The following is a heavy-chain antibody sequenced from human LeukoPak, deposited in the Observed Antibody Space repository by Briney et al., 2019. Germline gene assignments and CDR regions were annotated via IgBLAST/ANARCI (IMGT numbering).Heavy chain of an antibody. J-gene: IGHJ3*02. CDR1: GFTFSSYS. D-gene: IGHD3-22*01. CDR3: AREGIKTYYYDSSRSLGAFDI. V-gene: IGHV3-48*01. CDR2: ISSSSSTI. Sequence: PGGSLRLSCAASGFTFSSYSMNWVRQAPGKGLEWVSYISSSSSTIYYADSVKGRFTISRDNAKNSLYLQMNSLRAEDTAVYYCAREGIKTYYYDSSRSLGAFDIWGQGTMVTVSS.